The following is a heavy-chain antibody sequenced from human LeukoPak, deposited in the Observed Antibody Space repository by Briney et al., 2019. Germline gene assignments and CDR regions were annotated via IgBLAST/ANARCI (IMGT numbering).Heavy chain of an antibody. CDR1: GFTFSSYA. Sequence: GGSLRLSCAASGFTFSSYAMHWVRQAPGKGLEWVAVISYDGSNKYYADSVKGRFTISRDNSKNTLYLQMNSLRAEDTAVYCCARDWSMVRGVIDYWGQGTLVTVSS. D-gene: IGHD3-10*01. CDR2: ISYDGSNK. J-gene: IGHJ4*02. CDR3: ARDWSMVRGVIDY. V-gene: IGHV3-30-3*01.